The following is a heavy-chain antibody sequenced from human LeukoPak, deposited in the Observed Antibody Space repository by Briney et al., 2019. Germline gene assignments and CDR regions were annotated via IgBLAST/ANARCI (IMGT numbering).Heavy chain of an antibody. CDR1: GGSISSSSYY. CDR3: ARTRLVRGVITDDAQASNFDY. Sequence: PSETLSLTCTVSGGSISSSSYYWGWIRQPPGKGLEWIGRIYYSGSTYYNPSRKSRVTISVDTSKNQFSLKLSSVTAADTAVYYCARTRLVRGVITDDAQASNFDYWGQGTLVTVSS. J-gene: IGHJ4*02. D-gene: IGHD3-10*02. V-gene: IGHV4-39*01. CDR2: IYYSGST.